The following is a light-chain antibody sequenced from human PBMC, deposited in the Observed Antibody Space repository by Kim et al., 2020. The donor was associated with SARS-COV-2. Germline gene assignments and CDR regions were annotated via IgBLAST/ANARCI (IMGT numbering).Light chain of an antibody. J-gene: IGKJ4*01. Sequence: DLQMAQSPSSLSASVGDRVTITCRASQTISTYLNWYQQKPGKAPNLLIYATSSLQSGVPSRFSGSGSGTDFTLTISSLQSEDFATYYCHQTYTSPLTFGGGTKVDIK. CDR3: HQTYTSPLT. V-gene: IGKV1-39*01. CDR1: QTISTY. CDR2: ATS.